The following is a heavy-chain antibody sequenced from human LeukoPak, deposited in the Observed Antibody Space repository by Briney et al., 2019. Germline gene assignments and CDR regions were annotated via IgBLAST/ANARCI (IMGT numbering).Heavy chain of an antibody. CDR3: ARDPPIAAAGHFDY. Sequence: GATVKVSFKASGYTFTSYGISWVRQAPGQGVEWMGWISAYNGNTNYAQKLQGRVTMATDTSTSTAYMELRSLRSDDTAVYYCARDPPIAAAGHFDYWGRGTLVTVSS. CDR1: GYTFTSYG. CDR2: ISAYNGNT. D-gene: IGHD6-13*01. V-gene: IGHV1-18*01. J-gene: IGHJ4*02.